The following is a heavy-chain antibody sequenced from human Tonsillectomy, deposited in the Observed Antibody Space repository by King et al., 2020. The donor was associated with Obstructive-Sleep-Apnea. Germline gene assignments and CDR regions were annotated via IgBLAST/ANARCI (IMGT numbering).Heavy chain of an antibody. Sequence: QLQESGPGLVKPSETLSLTCTVSGGSIRNFYWSWIRPTPGKGLEWIGYIYNSGDTYHNPSLKRRVIISIDTSKNQFSLSLKSVTAADTAVYYCVRQVGAWFDPWGQGTLVIVSS. V-gene: IGHV4-59*08. CDR1: GGSIRNFY. J-gene: IGHJ5*02. D-gene: IGHD3-16*01. CDR3: VRQVGAWFDP. CDR2: IYNSGDT.